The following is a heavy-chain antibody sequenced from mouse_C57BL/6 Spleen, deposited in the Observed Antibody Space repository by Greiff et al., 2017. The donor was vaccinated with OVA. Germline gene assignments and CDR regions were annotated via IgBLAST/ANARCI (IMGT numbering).Heavy chain of an antibody. Sequence: VQLQQSGPELVKPGASVKMSCKASGYTFTDYNMHWVKQSHGKSLEWIGYINPNNGGTSYNQKFKGKAILTVNKSSSTAYMELRSLTSEYSAVYYCARYYGSSFDYWGQGTTLTVSS. CDR2: INPNNGGT. J-gene: IGHJ2*01. D-gene: IGHD1-1*01. CDR1: GYTFTDYN. V-gene: IGHV1-22*01. CDR3: ARYYGSSFDY.